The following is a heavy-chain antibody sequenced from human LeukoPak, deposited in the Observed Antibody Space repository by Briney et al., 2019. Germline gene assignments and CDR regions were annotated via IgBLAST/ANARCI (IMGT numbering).Heavy chain of an antibody. D-gene: IGHD3-10*01. CDR1: GDSVSSNSAA. J-gene: IGHJ4*02. CDR2: TYYRSKWFN. Sequence: QTLSLTCAISGDSVSSNSAAWNWIRQSPSRGLEWLGRTYYRSKWFNGYTVSMKSRITINPDTSKNQFSLQLDSVTPEDTAVYYCAKGFNRLFDYWGQGTLVTVSS. CDR3: AKGFNRLFDY. V-gene: IGHV6-1*01.